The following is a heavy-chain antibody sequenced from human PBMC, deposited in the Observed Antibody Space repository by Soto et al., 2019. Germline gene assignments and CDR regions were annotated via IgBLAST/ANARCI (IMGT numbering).Heavy chain of an antibody. Sequence: EVQLVESGGGLVKPGGSLRLSCAASGFTFSSYSMNWVRQAPGKALEWVSSISSSRSYIYYADSVKGRFTIARDNAKNSLDLQMNSVRAEDTAVYYCTREAFGDYGPRGRYYFDSCGQGSLVTVS. CDR3: TREAFGDYGPRGRYYFDS. J-gene: IGHJ4*02. V-gene: IGHV3-21*01. CDR1: GFTFSSYS. D-gene: IGHD4-17*01. CDR2: ISSSRSYI.